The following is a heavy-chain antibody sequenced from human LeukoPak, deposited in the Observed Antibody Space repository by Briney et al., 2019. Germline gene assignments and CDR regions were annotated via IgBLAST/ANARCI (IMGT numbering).Heavy chain of an antibody. Sequence: GGSLRLSCAASGFTFSSYWMHWVRQAPGKGLVWVSRINSDGSSTSYADSVKGRFTISRDNAKNSLYLQMNSLRAEDTAVYYCARWGPTVNPDYWGQGTLVTVSS. CDR1: GFTFSSYW. CDR2: INSDGSST. CDR3: ARWGPTVNPDY. D-gene: IGHD4-11*01. J-gene: IGHJ4*02. V-gene: IGHV3-74*01.